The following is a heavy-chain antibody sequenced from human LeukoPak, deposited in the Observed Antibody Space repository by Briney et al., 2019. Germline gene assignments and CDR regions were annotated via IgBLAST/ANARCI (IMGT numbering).Heavy chain of an antibody. Sequence: GGSLRLSCVASGFTFSSYWMSWVRQAPGKGLEWVANIKQDGSAKYYVDSVKGRFTISRDNAKNSLYLHMNSLRADDTAVYYCAQECVDSTGYYYVPNWFDLWGQGTLVTVSS. CDR1: GFTFSSYW. V-gene: IGHV3-7*01. J-gene: IGHJ5*02. CDR2: IKQDGSAK. D-gene: IGHD3-22*01. CDR3: AQECVDSTGYYYVPNWFDL.